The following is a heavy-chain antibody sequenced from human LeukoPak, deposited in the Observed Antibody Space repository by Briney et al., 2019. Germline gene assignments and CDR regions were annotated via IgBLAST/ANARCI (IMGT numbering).Heavy chain of an antibody. J-gene: IGHJ4*02. V-gene: IGHV3-23*01. D-gene: IGHD6-13*01. CDR2: FSGGDGSP. CDR1: GFTFSNYA. CDR3: ARAFGSSYYYFDY. Sequence: PGGSLRLSCAASGFTFSNYAMTWVRQAPGQGLEWVSTFSGGDGSPYYADSVKGRFTISRDNSKNTLYLQMSSLRAEDTAVYYRARAFGSSYYYFDYWGQGTLVTVSS.